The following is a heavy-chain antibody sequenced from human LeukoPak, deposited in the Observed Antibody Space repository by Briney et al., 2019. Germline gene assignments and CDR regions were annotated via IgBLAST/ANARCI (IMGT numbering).Heavy chain of an antibody. V-gene: IGHV3-33*01. CDR1: GFTFSSYG. J-gene: IGHJ4*02. D-gene: IGHD3-22*01. Sequence: PGGSLRLSCAASGFTFSSYGMHWVRQAPGKGLEWVAVIWYDGSNKYYADSVKGRFTISRDNSKNTLYLQMNSLRAEDTAVYYCAREKGTYYYDSSGYYLGNSGFVYWGQGTLVTVSS. CDR2: IWYDGSNK. CDR3: AREKGTYYYDSSGYYLGNSGFVY.